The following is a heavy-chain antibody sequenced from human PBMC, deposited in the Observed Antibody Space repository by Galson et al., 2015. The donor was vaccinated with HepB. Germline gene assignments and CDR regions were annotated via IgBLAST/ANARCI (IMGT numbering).Heavy chain of an antibody. CDR1: GYTFTSYY. V-gene: IGHV1-46*01. J-gene: IGHJ4*02. D-gene: IGHD3-3*01. CDR2: INPSGGST. CDR3: ARGGGGADDFWSGYPDY. Sequence: SVKVSCKASGYTFTSYYMHWVRQAPGQGLEWMGIINPSGGSTSYAQKFQGRVTMTRDTSTSTVYMELSSLRSEDTAVYYCARGGGGADDFWSGYPDYWGQGTLVTVSS.